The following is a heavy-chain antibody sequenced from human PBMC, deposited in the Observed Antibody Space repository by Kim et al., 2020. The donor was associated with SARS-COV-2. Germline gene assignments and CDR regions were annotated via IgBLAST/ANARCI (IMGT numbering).Heavy chain of an antibody. J-gene: IGHJ4*02. D-gene: IGHD1-1*01. Sequence: GGSLRLSCAASGFAFSDHYMDWVRQAPGKGLEWVGRSRNKVNNYITEYAASVRDRFTISRDESENSLYLQMISLTTEDTAVYYCASPSTGITGGFDYWGQGTLVTVSS. V-gene: IGHV3-72*01. CDR1: GFAFSDHY. CDR2: SRNKVNNYIT. CDR3: ASPSTGITGGFDY.